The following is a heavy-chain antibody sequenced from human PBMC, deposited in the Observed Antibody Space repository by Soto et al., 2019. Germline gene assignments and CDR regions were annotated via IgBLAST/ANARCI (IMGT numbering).Heavy chain of an antibody. CDR3: GPGIAAAGDWFDP. Sequence: GGSLRLSCTASGFTFGDYAMSWFRQAPGKGLEWVGFIRSKAYGGTTEYAASVKGRFTISRDDSKSIAYLQMNSLKTEDTAVYYCGPGIAAAGDWFDPWGQGTLVTVSS. V-gene: IGHV3-49*03. CDR2: IRSKAYGGTT. D-gene: IGHD6-13*01. J-gene: IGHJ5*02. CDR1: GFTFGDYA.